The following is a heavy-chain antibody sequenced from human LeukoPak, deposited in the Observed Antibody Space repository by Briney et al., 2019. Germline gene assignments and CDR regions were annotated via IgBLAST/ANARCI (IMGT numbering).Heavy chain of an antibody. CDR2: IIPIFGTA. CDR1: GGTLSSYA. V-gene: IGHV1-69*13. J-gene: IGHJ3*02. Sequence: SVKVSCKASGGTLSSYAISWVRQAPGQGLEWMGGIIPIFGTANYAQKFQGRVTITADESTSTAYMELSSLRSEDTAVYYYATAPMVRGAIGAFDIWGQGTMVTVSS. CDR3: ATAPMVRGAIGAFDI. D-gene: IGHD3-10*01.